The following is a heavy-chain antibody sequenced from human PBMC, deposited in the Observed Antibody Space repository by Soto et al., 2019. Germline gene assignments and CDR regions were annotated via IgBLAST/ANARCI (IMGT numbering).Heavy chain of an antibody. CDR3: ARVRRPETSYSALDY. Sequence: KFQGRVTITRDTSASTVYMELSSLRSEDTAVYYCARVRRPETSYSALDYWGPGTLVTVSS. J-gene: IGHJ4*02. D-gene: IGHD6-13*01. V-gene: IGHV1-3*01.